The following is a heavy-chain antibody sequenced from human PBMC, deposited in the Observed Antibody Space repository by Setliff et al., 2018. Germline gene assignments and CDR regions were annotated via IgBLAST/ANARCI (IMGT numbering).Heavy chain of an antibody. CDR2: ISGYNGNT. J-gene: IGHJ4*02. CDR1: GFMFYTFG. D-gene: IGHD3-3*01. V-gene: IGHV1-18*01. Sequence: GASVKVSCKTSGFMFYTFGFSWVRRVPEQGFEWMGCISGYNGNTNYAQKFQDRVTVTMDTSTSTVYMELRSLRSDDTAVYYCARSSAPSVVLAADFDFWGLGTPVTVSS. CDR3: ARSSAPSVVLAADFDF.